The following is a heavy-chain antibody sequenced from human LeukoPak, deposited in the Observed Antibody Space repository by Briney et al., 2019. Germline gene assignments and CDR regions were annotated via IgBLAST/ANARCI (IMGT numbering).Heavy chain of an antibody. CDR1: GFTFSTYD. CDR3: ARDFCSGGTCYHDS. D-gene: IGHD2-15*01. CDR2: IGPGGDT. Sequence: PGGSLRLSCAASGFTFSTYDMHWVRQASGKGLEWVSAIGPGGDTYYSGSVKGRFTISRENTRNSLYLQMNSLRAGDTAVYYCARDFCSGGTCYHDSWGQGTPVTVSS. V-gene: IGHV3-13*01. J-gene: IGHJ4*02.